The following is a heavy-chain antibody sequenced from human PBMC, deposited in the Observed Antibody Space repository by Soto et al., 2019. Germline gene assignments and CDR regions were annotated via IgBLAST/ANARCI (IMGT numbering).Heavy chain of an antibody. Sequence: GGSRRLSWAASGLTFSSYIMNCVRQAPGKGLEWVSSSSSSSSYIYYADSVKGRFTISRDNAKNSLYLQMNSLRAEDTAVYYCARDPLPGIAVVVFWGQGTLVTVSS. CDR2: SSSSSSYI. CDR1: GLTFSSYI. J-gene: IGHJ4*02. D-gene: IGHD6-19*01. V-gene: IGHV3-21*01. CDR3: ARDPLPGIAVVVF.